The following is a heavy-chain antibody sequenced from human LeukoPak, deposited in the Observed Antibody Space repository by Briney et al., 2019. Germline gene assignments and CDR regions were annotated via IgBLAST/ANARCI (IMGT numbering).Heavy chain of an antibody. J-gene: IGHJ5*02. D-gene: IGHD1/OR15-1a*01. V-gene: IGHV4-4*07. CDR3: AIQGITGTEFDP. Sequence: PSETLSLTCTVSGGSISSYYWSWIRQPAGKGLEWIGRIYISGRINYNPSLKSRVTISVDKSKNQFPLKLSSVTAADTAVYYCAIQGITGTEFDPWGQGTLVTVSS. CDR1: GGSISSYY. CDR2: IYISGRI.